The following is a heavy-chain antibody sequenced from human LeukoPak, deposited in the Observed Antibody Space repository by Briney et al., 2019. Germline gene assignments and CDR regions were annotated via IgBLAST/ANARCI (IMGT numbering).Heavy chain of an antibody. CDR1: GFTFDDYA. Sequence: GGSLRLSCAASGFTFDDYAMHWVRQAPGKGLEWVSLISGDGGSTDYADSVKGRFTISRDNSKNSLYLQMHSMRTEETALYYCAKEKDLGIAAAFDYWGQGTLVTVSS. CDR2: ISGDGGST. D-gene: IGHD6-13*01. J-gene: IGHJ4*02. CDR3: AKEKDLGIAAAFDY. V-gene: IGHV3-43*02.